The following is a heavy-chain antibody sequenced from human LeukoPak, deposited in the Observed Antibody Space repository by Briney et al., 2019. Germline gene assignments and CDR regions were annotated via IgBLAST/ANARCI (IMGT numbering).Heavy chain of an antibody. J-gene: IGHJ4*02. V-gene: IGHV3-21*01. Sequence: GGSLRLSCAASGFTFSSYSMNWVRQAPGKGLEWVSSISSSSSCIYYADSVKGRFTISRDNAKNSLYLQMNSLRAEDTAVYYCARESPYSGYYFDYWGQGTLVTVSS. CDR3: ARESPYSGYYFDY. D-gene: IGHD5-12*01. CDR1: GFTFSSYS. CDR2: ISSSSSCI.